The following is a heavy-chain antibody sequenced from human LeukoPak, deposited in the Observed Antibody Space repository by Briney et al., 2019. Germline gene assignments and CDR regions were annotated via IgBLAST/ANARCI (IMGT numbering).Heavy chain of an antibody. CDR3: ARDAYGGSFSGH. J-gene: IGHJ4*02. Sequence: GGSLRLSCAAFGFTFSNYCMSWVRQAPGKGLEWVANIKQDGSEKYYVDSVKGRFTISRDNAKNSLHLQMNSLRAEDTAVYYCARDAYGGSFSGHWGQGTLVTVSS. CDR2: IKQDGSEK. CDR1: GFTFSNYC. D-gene: IGHD1-26*01. V-gene: IGHV3-7*01.